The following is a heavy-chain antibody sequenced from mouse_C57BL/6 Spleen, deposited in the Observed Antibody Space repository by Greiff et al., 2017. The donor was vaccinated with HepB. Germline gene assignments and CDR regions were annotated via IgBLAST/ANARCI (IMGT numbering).Heavy chain of an antibody. CDR1: GYTFTSYW. V-gene: IGHV1-55*01. D-gene: IGHD2-4*01. CDR3: ATSDDYEGLYYFDY. CDR2: IYPGSGST. J-gene: IGHJ2*01. Sequence: VQLQQPGAELVKPGASVKMSCKASGYTFTSYWITWVKQRPGQGLEWIGEIYPGSGSTNYNEKFKGKATLTVDTSSSTAYMQLSSLTSEDSAVSYCATSDDYEGLYYFDYWGPGPTLTFSS.